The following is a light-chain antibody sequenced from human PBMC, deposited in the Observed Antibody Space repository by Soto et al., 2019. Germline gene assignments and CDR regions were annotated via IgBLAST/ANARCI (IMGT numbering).Light chain of an antibody. CDR2: DAS. Sequence: EIVLTQSPGTLSLSPGERATLSCRASQSVSSSYLAWYQQKPGQAPRLLIYDASSRATGIPDRFSGSGSGTDFTLTISRLEPEDFAVYYCQLYGTSPEYTFCQGTKLEIK. V-gene: IGKV3-20*01. CDR3: QLYGTSPEYT. J-gene: IGKJ2*01. CDR1: QSVSSSY.